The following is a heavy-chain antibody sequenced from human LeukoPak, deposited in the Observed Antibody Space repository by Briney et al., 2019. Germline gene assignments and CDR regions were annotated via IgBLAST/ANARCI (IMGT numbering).Heavy chain of an antibody. CDR2: IKQDGSEK. Sequence: PGGSLRLSCAASGFTFSSYWMSWVRQAPGKGLEWVANIKQDGSEKHYVDSVKGRFTIFRDNAKNSLYLQMNSLRAEDTAVYYCASYIAAAGTWSRWFDPWGQGTLVTVSS. CDR3: ASYIAAAGTWSRWFDP. V-gene: IGHV3-7*01. D-gene: IGHD6-13*01. CDR1: GFTFSSYW. J-gene: IGHJ5*02.